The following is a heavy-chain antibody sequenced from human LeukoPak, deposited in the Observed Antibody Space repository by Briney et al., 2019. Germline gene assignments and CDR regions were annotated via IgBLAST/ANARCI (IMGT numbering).Heavy chain of an antibody. CDR2: IYSGGSI. V-gene: IGHV3-53*01. D-gene: IGHD3-3*01. Sequence: GGSLRLSCAASGFTVSSNYMSWVRQAPGKGLEWVSVIYSGGSIYYADSVKGRFTISRDNSKNTLYLQMNSLRAEDTAVYYCASHDFYYFDYWGQGTLVTVSS. CDR3: ASHDFYYFDY. J-gene: IGHJ4*02. CDR1: GFTVSSNY.